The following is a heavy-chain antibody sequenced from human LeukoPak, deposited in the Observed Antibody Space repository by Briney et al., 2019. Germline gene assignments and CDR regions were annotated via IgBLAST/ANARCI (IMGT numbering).Heavy chain of an antibody. Sequence: GGSLRLSCAASGFTFSSYAMSWVRQAPGKGLEWVSAISGSGGSTYYADSVKGRFTISRDNSKNTLYLQMNSLRAEDTAVYYCAKQGPGRIPIVVVTAMAHWGQGTLVTVSS. J-gene: IGHJ4*02. D-gene: IGHD2-21*02. CDR2: ISGSGGST. CDR1: GFTFSSYA. CDR3: AKQGPGRIPIVVVTAMAH. V-gene: IGHV3-23*01.